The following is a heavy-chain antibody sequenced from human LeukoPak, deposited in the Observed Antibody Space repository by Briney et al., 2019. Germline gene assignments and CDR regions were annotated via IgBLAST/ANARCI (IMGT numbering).Heavy chain of an antibody. D-gene: IGHD3-3*01. V-gene: IGHV4-34*01. CDR1: GGSFSGYY. J-gene: IGHJ3*02. CDR2: VNHSGST. Sequence: PSETLSLTCAVYGGSFSGYYWSWIRQPPGKGREWIGEVNHSGSTNSNPSLKSRVTTSVDTSKNQFSLKLSSVTATDTAVYYCARGGRGFWSGYAARAFDIWGQGTMVTVSS. CDR3: ARGGRGFWSGYAARAFDI.